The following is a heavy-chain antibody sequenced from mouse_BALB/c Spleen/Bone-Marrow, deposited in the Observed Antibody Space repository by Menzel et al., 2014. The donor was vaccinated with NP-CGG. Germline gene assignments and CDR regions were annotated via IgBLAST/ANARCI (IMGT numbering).Heavy chain of an antibody. Sequence: EVKVEESGGGLVKPGGSLKLSCAASGFAFSSYDMSWVRQTPEKRLEWVAYISSGGGSTYYADTVKGRFTISRDNAKNTLYLQMSSLKSEDTAMYYCARQILRGFGYWGQGTPVTASA. CDR1: GFAFSSYD. J-gene: IGHJ3*02. V-gene: IGHV5-12-1*01. CDR2: ISSGGGST. D-gene: IGHD1-1*01. CDR3: ARQILRGFGY.